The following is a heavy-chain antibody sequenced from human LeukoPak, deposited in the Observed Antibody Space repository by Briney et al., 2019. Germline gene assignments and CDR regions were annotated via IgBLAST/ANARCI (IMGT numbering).Heavy chain of an antibody. D-gene: IGHD6-13*01. CDR2: IYHSGST. J-gene: IGHJ4*02. CDR1: GYSISSAYY. V-gene: IGHV4-38-2*02. CDR3: ARVGSSSWYDPDFDY. Sequence: PSETLSLTCTVSGYSISSAYYWGWIRQPPGKGLEWIGNIYHSGSTYYNPSLKSRVTISVDTSKNHFSLNLSSVTAADTAVYYCARVGSSSWYDPDFDYWGQGTLVTVSS.